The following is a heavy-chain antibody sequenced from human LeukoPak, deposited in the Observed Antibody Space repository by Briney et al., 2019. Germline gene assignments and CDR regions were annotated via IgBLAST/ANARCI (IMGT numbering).Heavy chain of an antibody. CDR1: GFTFSSYG. V-gene: IGHV3-30*02. D-gene: IGHD5-24*01. Sequence: GGSLRLSCAASGFTFSSYGMHWVRQAPGKGLEWVTFIRYDGSNKYYADSVKGRFTISRDNSKNTLYLQMNSLRAEDTAVYYCAKAGDGYNLFDYWGQGTLVTVPS. CDR3: AKAGDGYNLFDY. CDR2: IRYDGSNK. J-gene: IGHJ4*02.